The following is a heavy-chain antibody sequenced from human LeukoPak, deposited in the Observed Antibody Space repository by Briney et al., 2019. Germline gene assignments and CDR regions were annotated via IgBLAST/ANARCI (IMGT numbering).Heavy chain of an antibody. CDR2: MNSSDTTI. V-gene: IGHV3-48*01. Sequence: GGSLRLSCAASGFTFSSYRMNWVRQAPGKGLEWVSYMNSSDTTIYYADSVKGRFTISRDNSKNTLYLQMNSLRAEDTAVYYCARGAGGQWLQYYFDYWGQGTLVTVSS. CDR1: GFTFSSYR. CDR3: ARGAGGQWLQYYFDY. D-gene: IGHD6-19*01. J-gene: IGHJ4*02.